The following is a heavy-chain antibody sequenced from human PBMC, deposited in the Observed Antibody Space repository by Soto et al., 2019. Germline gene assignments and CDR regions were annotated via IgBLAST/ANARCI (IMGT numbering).Heavy chain of an antibody. V-gene: IGHV3-9*01. CDR3: AKDIALKGGDAIKRFVFDS. D-gene: IGHD2-8*01. Sequence: EVQLVESGGGLVQPGRSLRLSCAASGLRFDVYAMHWVRQVPGKGLEWVAGISWNSGNIGYADSVEGRFTISRDDAKSSLYLQLNSLRADDTALYYCAKDIALKGGDAIKRFVFDSWGQGTLVTVSS. J-gene: IGHJ4*02. CDR1: GLRFDVYA. CDR2: ISWNSGNI.